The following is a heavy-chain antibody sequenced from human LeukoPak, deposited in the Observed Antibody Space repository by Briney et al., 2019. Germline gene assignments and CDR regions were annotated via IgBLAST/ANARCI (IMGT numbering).Heavy chain of an antibody. D-gene: IGHD6-13*01. CDR2: ISSSGSGGNT. Sequence: GGSLRLSCVASGVTLSNYAMSWARQAPGKGLEWVSGISSSGSGGNTYYADSVKGRFTISRDNSKNTIYLQMNSLRAEDTALYYCAKAAAAPGFDFWGQGTLVTVSS. CDR1: GVTLSNYA. V-gene: IGHV3-23*01. CDR3: AKAAAAPGFDF. J-gene: IGHJ4*02.